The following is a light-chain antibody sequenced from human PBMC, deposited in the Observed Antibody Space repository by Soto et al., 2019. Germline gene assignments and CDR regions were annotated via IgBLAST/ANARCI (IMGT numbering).Light chain of an antibody. CDR2: DVS. V-gene: IGLV2-11*01. Sequence: QSVLTQPRSVSGSPGQSVTISCTGTSSDVGGYSYVSWYQQHPGKAPKLMIYDVSKRPSGVPDRFSGAKSGNTASLTISGLQAEDEADYYCCSYAGSYTFVFGTGTKVTDL. CDR1: SSDVGGYSY. CDR3: CSYAGSYTFV. J-gene: IGLJ1*01.